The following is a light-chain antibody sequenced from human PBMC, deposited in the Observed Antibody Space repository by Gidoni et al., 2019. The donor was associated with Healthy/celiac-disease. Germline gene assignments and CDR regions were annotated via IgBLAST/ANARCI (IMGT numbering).Light chain of an antibody. V-gene: IGLV4-69*01. CDR2: LNSDGSH. CDR3: QTWGTGIRV. J-gene: IGLJ3*02. Sequence: QLVLPPSPSASASLGTSVKLTCTLSSGHSSYAIAWHQPQPEKGPRYLMKLNSDGSHSKGDGIPDRFSGSSSGAERYLTISSLQSEDEADYYCQTWGTGIRVFGGGTKLTVL. CDR1: SGHSSYA.